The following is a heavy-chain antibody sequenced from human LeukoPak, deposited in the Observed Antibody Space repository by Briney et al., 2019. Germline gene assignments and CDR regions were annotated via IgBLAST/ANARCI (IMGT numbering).Heavy chain of an antibody. CDR3: AGEDYFDSSGYASWRFDI. CDR1: GYSISSGYY. Sequence: PSETLSLTCTVSGYSISSGYYWGWIRQPPGKGLEWIGSIYHSGSTYYNPSLKSRVTISADTSKNQFSLKLTSVTTADTAVYYCAGEDYFDSSGYASWRFDIWGQGTMVTVSS. D-gene: IGHD3-22*01. V-gene: IGHV4-38-2*02. CDR2: IYHSGST. J-gene: IGHJ3*02.